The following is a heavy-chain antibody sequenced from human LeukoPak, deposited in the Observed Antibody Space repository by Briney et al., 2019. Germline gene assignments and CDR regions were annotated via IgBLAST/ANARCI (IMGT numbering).Heavy chain of an antibody. J-gene: IGHJ4*02. V-gene: IGHV3-23*01. Sequence: GGSLRLSCAASGFTFSSYAMSWVRQAPGKGLEWVSAISGSGGSTYYADSVKGRFTISRDNSRNTLYLQMNSLRAEDTAVYYCARDRSSSWYGTLDYWGQGTLVTVSS. CDR1: GFTFSSYA. CDR3: ARDRSSSWYGTLDY. D-gene: IGHD6-13*01. CDR2: ISGSGGST.